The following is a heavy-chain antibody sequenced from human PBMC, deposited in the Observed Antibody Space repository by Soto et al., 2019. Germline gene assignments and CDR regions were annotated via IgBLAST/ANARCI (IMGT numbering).Heavy chain of an antibody. Sequence: GGSLRLSCAASGFTFSSYAMHWVRQAPGKGLEWVAVISYDGSNKYYADSVKGRFTISRDNSKNTLYLQMNSLRAEDTAVYYCASELVVAATRPPLDYWGQGTLVTVSS. CDR1: GFTFSSYA. J-gene: IGHJ4*02. V-gene: IGHV3-30-3*01. D-gene: IGHD2-15*01. CDR3: ASELVVAATRPPLDY. CDR2: ISYDGSNK.